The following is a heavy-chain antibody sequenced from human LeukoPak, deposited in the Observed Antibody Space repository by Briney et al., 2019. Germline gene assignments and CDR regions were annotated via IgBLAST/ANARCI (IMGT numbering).Heavy chain of an antibody. V-gene: IGHV4-59*01. J-gene: IGHJ3*02. CDR3: ARDRRRDLLHAFDI. CDR1: GGTISRYY. D-gene: IGHD1-26*01. CDR2: IYYSGST. Sequence: SETLSLTCTVSGGTISRYYWSWIRQPPGKALEWIAYIYYSGSTKYNLSLKSRLTISLDASKNQFSLKLSSVTAADTAVYYCARDRRRDLLHAFDIWGQGTMVTVSS.